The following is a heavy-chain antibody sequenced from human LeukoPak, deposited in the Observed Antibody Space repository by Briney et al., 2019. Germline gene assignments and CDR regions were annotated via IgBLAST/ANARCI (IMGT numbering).Heavy chain of an antibody. Sequence: SETLSLTCAVYGGSFSGYYWSWIRQPPGKGLEWIGEINHSGSTNYNPSLKSRVTISVDTSKNQFSLKLSSVTAADTAVYYCARGGRYSGSYFWFGPWGQGTLVTVSS. CDR2: INHSGST. CDR3: ARGGRYSGSYFWFGP. CDR1: GGSFSGYY. V-gene: IGHV4-34*01. D-gene: IGHD1-26*01. J-gene: IGHJ5*02.